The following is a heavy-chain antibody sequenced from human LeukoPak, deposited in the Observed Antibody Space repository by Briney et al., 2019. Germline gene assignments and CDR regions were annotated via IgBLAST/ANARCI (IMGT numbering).Heavy chain of an antibody. CDR3: ARDDGGNFNDAFDI. V-gene: IGHV3-7*01. CDR1: KFTFSNYW. CDR2: IKQDGSEK. J-gene: IGHJ3*02. D-gene: IGHD4-23*01. Sequence: GGSLRLSCAASKFTFSNYWMSWVRQAPGKGLEWVANIKQDGSEKYSVDSVKGRFTISRDNAKNSLYLQMNSLRAEDTAVYYCARDDGGNFNDAFDIWGQGTMVTVSS.